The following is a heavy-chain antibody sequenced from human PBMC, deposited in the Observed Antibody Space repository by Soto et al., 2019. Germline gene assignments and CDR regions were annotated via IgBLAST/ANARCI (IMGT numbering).Heavy chain of an antibody. D-gene: IGHD2-15*01. CDR3: ARTDCSGGSCYDGAFDI. CDR2: IIPILGIA. J-gene: IGHJ3*02. CDR1: GGTFSSYT. Sequence: QVQLVQSGAEVKKPGSSVKVSCKASGGTFSSYTISWVRQAPGQGLEWMGRIIPILGIANYAQKFQGRVTITAXXSXSXXYMELSSLRSEDTAVYYCARTDCSGGSCYDGAFDIWGQGTMVTVSS. V-gene: IGHV1-69*02.